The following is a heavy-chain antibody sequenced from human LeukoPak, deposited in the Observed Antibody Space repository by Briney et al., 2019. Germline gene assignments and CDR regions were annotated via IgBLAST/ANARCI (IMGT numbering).Heavy chain of an antibody. CDR1: GGSFNDYY. CDR3: ARQSISGSSLSYFDY. J-gene: IGHJ4*02. D-gene: IGHD3-22*01. CDR2: IYDSGST. Sequence: PSETLSLTCVVYGGSFNDYYWSWIRQPPGKGLEWIGNIYDSGSTNYNPSLKSRLTISVDTSKNQCSLKLSSVTAADTAVYYCARQSISGSSLSYFDYWGQGTLVNVSS. V-gene: IGHV4-59*01.